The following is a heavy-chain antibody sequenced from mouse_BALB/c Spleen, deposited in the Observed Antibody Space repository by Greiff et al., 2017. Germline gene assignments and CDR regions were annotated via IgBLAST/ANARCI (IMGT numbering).Heavy chain of an antibody. D-gene: IGHD1-1*01. CDR1: GYSFTGYN. CDR2: IDPYYGGT. V-gene: IGHV1S135*01. CDR3: AREAPYYGSCLYAMDY. Sequence: EVQLHQSGPELVKPGASVKISCKASGYSFTGYNMNWVKQSHGQSLEWLGNIDPYYGGTSYNQKFKGKATLTVDKSSSTAYMQLQSLTSEDSAVYDGAREAPYYGSCLYAMDYWGQGTSVTVSS. J-gene: IGHJ4*01.